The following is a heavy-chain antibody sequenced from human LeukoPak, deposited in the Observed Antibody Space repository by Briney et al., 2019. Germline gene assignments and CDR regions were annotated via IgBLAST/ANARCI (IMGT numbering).Heavy chain of an antibody. V-gene: IGHV3-30*02. D-gene: IGHD1-26*01. J-gene: IGHJ1*01. Sequence: GGSLRLSCAASGFTFSSYGMHWVRQAPGKGLEWVAFIRYDGSNKYYADSVKGRFTISRDNSKNTLYLQMNSLRAEDTAVYHCAKQDIVGATYFQHWGQGTLVTVSS. CDR3: AKQDIVGATYFQH. CDR1: GFTFSSYG. CDR2: IRYDGSNK.